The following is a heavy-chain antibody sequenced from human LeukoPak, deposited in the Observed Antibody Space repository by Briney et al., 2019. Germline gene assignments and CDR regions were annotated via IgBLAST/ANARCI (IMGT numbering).Heavy chain of an antibody. Sequence: GGSLRLSCAASGFTFDDYGMSWVRQAPGKGLEWVSGINWNGASTDYADSVKGRFTISRDNSKNTLYLQMNSLRAEDTAVYYCAKDPTHYRVWDDYDSRRLSHWGQGTLVTVSS. V-gene: IGHV3-20*04. J-gene: IGHJ4*02. CDR1: GFTFDDYG. D-gene: IGHD3-22*01. CDR3: AKDPTHYRVWDDYDSRRLSH. CDR2: INWNGAST.